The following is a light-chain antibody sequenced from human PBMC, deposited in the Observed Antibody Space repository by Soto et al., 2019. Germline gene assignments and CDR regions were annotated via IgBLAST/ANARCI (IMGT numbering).Light chain of an antibody. J-gene: IGLJ3*02. Sequence: SALTQPPSASRSPGQSVTISCTGTSSDVGGYNYVSWYQHHPGKAPKLMIYEVSKRPSGVPDRFSGSKSGNTASLTVSGLQAEDEADYHCTAGSNDLWVFGGGTKLTVL. CDR1: SSDVGGYNY. CDR3: TAGSNDLWV. V-gene: IGLV2-8*01. CDR2: EVS.